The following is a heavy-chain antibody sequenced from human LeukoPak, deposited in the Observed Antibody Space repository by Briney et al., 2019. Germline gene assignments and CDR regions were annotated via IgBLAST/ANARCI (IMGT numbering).Heavy chain of an antibody. J-gene: IGHJ6*02. D-gene: IGHD6-6*01. CDR2: IIPIFGTA. V-gene: IGHV1-69*13. CDR1: GGTFSSYA. CDR3: ARVGGSSPTYYYYGMDV. Sequence: SVKVSCKASGGTFSSYAISWVRQAPGQGLEWMGGIIPIFGTANYAQKLQGRVTITADESTSTAYMELSSLRSEDTAVYYCARVGGSSPTYYYYGMDVWGQGTTVTVSS.